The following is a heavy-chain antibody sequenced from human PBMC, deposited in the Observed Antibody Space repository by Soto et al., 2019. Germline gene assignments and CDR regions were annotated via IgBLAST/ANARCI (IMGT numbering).Heavy chain of an antibody. V-gene: IGHV3-48*01. CDR1: GFDFNSYS. Sequence: EVQLVESGGGLVQPGGSLRLSCVASGFDFNSYSMTWVRQAPGKGLEWISYINSGSTSVFYADSVKGRITISRDNAKNSLYLQMNSLRAEDTAVYYCTSSASPDAYWGQGTLVTVSS. J-gene: IGHJ4*02. CDR2: INSGSTSV. D-gene: IGHD1-26*01. CDR3: TSSASPDAY.